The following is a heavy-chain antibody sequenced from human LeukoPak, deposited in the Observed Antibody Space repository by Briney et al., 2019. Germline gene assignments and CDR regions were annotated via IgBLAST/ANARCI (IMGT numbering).Heavy chain of an antibody. Sequence: PSETLSLTCTVSGGSISSYYWSWIRQPPGKGLEWIGYIYYSGSTNYNPSLKSRVTISVDTSKNQFSLKLSSVSAADTAVYYCARAVEDPQYQLLALDYWGQGTLVTVSS. CDR2: IYYSGST. D-gene: IGHD2-2*01. CDR1: GGSISSYY. V-gene: IGHV4-59*01. CDR3: ARAVEDPQYQLLALDY. J-gene: IGHJ4*02.